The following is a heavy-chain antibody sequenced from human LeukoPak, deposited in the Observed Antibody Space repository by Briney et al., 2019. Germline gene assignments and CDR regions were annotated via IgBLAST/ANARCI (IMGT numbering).Heavy chain of an antibody. J-gene: IGHJ4*02. CDR3: AKDWYYYGSGSYGSHFDY. D-gene: IGHD3-10*01. CDR2: IRYDGSNK. CDR1: GFTFSSYG. Sequence: GGSLRLSCAASGFTFSSYGMRWVRQAPGKGLEWVAFIRYDGSNKYYADSVKGRFTISRDNSKNTLYLQMNSLRAEDTAVYYCAKDWYYYGSGSYGSHFDYWGQGTLVTVSS. V-gene: IGHV3-30*02.